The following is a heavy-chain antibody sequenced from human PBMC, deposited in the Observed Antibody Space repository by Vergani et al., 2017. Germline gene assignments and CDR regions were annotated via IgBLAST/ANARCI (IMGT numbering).Heavy chain of an antibody. CDR2: ISGSGGST. Sequence: EVQLVESGGGLVKPGGSLRLSCAASGFTFSSYAMSWVRQAPGKGLEWVSAISGSGGSTYYADSVKGRFTISRDNSKNTLYLQMNSLRAEDTAVYYCARVQQLRSSFDYWGQGTLVTVSS. D-gene: IGHD6-13*01. V-gene: IGHV3-23*04. J-gene: IGHJ4*02. CDR3: ARVQQLRSSFDY. CDR1: GFTFSSYA.